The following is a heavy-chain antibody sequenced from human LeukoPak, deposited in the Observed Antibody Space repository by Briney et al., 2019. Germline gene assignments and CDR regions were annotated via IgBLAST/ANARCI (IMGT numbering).Heavy chain of an antibody. J-gene: IGHJ3*02. Sequence: TGGSLRLSCEASGFTFNGHWMHWVRQAPGKGLVWVSLINGDGSTISYADSVKGRFTISRDNDKNRLYLQMNSLGAEDTAVYYCARAVTMVRGADDAFDIWGQGTMVTVSS. V-gene: IGHV3-74*01. CDR1: GFTFNGHW. CDR3: ARAVTMVRGADDAFDI. CDR2: INGDGSTI. D-gene: IGHD3-10*01.